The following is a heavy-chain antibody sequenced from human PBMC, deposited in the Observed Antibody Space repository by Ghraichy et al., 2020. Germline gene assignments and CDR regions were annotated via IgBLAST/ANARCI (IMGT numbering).Heavy chain of an antibody. Sequence: SETLSLTCTVSGGSISSDDYYWSWIRQPPGQGLEWIGYIYYGGSSYYNPSLKSRVTMSVDTSTNQFSLKLSSVTAADTAVYYCVRDIDGEGWFDPWGQGTLVTVSS. CDR3: VRDIDGEGWFDP. CDR1: GGSISSDDYY. J-gene: IGHJ5*02. V-gene: IGHV4-30-4*01. D-gene: IGHD1-26*01. CDR2: IYYGGSS.